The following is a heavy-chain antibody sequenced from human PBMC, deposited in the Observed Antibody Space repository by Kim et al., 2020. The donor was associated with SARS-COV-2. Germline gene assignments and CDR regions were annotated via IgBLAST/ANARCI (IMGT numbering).Heavy chain of an antibody. V-gene: IGHV3-23*01. Sequence: GGSLRLSCAASGFTFSSYAMSWVRQAPGKGLEWVSAISGSGGSTYYADSVKGRFTISRDNSKNTLYLQMNSLRAEDTAVYYCAKDSAPLLWFPELPQDYWGQGTLVTVSS. D-gene: IGHD3-10*01. J-gene: IGHJ4*02. CDR3: AKDSAPLLWFPELPQDY. CDR2: ISGSGGST. CDR1: GFTFSSYA.